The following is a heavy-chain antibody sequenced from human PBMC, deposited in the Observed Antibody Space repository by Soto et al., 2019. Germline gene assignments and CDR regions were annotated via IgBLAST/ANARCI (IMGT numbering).Heavy chain of an antibody. V-gene: IGHV1-69*01. CDR2: IIPIFGTA. Sequence: QVQLVQSGAEVKKPGSSVKVSCKASGGTFSSYAISWVRQAPGQGLEWMGGIIPIFGTANYAQKLQGRVTITAMESTSAAYMELSNLRSEDTAVYYCARDHTYYYDSSGYYRKQYGEDWFEPWGQGNLVTVSS. J-gene: IGHJ5*02. D-gene: IGHD3-22*01. CDR1: GGTFSSYA. CDR3: ARDHTYYYDSSGYYRKQYGEDWFEP.